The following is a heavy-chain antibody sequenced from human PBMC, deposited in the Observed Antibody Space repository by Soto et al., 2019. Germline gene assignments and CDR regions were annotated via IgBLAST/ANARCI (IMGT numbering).Heavy chain of an antibody. CDR3: ATSYYGSGSYPY. J-gene: IGHJ4*02. Sequence: QVQLQESGPGLVKPSQTLSLTCTVSGRSISSGGYYWSWIRQHPGQGLEWIGYIYYSGSTYYNPSLKSRVTISVDTSKNQFSLKLSSVTAADTAVYYCATSYYGSGSYPYWGQGTLVTVSS. CDR1: GRSISSGGYY. CDR2: IYYSGST. V-gene: IGHV4-31*03. D-gene: IGHD3-10*01.